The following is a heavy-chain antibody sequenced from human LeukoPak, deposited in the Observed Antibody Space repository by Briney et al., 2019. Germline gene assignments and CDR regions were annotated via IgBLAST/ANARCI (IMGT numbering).Heavy chain of an antibody. CDR1: GFTFDDYE. Sequence: GGSLRLSCAASGFTFDDYEMNWVRQAPGKGLEWVSYISSSGSTIYYADSVKGRFTISRDNAKNSLYLQMNSLRAEDTAVYYCARDEVDLTGYSGDFDYWGQGTLVTVSS. J-gene: IGHJ4*02. V-gene: IGHV3-48*03. CDR3: ARDEVDLTGYSGDFDY. D-gene: IGHD3-9*01. CDR2: ISSSGSTI.